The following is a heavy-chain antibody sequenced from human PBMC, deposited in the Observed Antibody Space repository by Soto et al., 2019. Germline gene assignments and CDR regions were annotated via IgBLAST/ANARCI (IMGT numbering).Heavy chain of an antibody. CDR1: GGSISSGGYY. V-gene: IGHV4-31*03. CDR3: ARGFVLMTLRCYYYMDV. CDR2: IYYSGST. J-gene: IGHJ6*03. D-gene: IGHD2-8*01. Sequence: SETLSLTCTVSGGSISSGGYYWSWIRQHPGKGLEWIGYIYYSGSTYYNPSLKSRVTISVDTSKNQFSLKLSSVTAADTAVYYCARGFVLMTLRCYYYMDVWGKGTTVTVSS.